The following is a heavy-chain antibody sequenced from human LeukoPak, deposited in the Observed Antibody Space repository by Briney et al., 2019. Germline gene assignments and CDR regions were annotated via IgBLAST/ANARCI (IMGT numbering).Heavy chain of an antibody. CDR2: IHHSGST. CDR1: GDAITSDKYY. V-gene: IGHV4-39*07. J-gene: IGHJ5*02. CDR3: ARDIGSNWFDP. Sequence: SETLSLTCTVSGDAITSDKYYWGWIRQPPGKGLEWIGNIHHSGSTYYSPSLKSRVTISVDTSKNQFSLKLSSATAADTAVYYCARDIGSNWFDPWGQGTLVTVSS. D-gene: IGHD5/OR15-5a*01.